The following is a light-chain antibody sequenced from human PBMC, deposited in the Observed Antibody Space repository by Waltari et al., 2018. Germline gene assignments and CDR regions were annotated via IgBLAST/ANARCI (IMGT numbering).Light chain of an antibody. CDR1: LLGEKY. Sequence: YALTQPPSVSVSPGQTASIGCSGDLLGEKYVSWYQQKPGQSPILLIFQDTKRPSGIPERFSGSGSGKTATLTIRGTQVVDGGDYYCQARDSSTGVVFGGGTKLTVL. J-gene: IGLJ2*01. V-gene: IGLV3-1*01. CDR2: QDT. CDR3: QARDSSTGVV.